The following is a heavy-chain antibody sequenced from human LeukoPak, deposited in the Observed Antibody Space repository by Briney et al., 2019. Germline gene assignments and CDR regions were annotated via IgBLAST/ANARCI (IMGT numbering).Heavy chain of an antibody. CDR3: VTESRGY. D-gene: IGHD2-15*01. V-gene: IGHV3-7*01. CDR1: GFTFSTYW. J-gene: IGHJ4*02. Sequence: GGSLRLSCVDSGFTFSTYWMSWVRQPPGKGLEWVANIKQDGSEKYYVDSVKGRFTISRDNAKNSLYLQMNSLRVEDTAVYYCVTESRGYWGQGTLASVSS. CDR2: IKQDGSEK.